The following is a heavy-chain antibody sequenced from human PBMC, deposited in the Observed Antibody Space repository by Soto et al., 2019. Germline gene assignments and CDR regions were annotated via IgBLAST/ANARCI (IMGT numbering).Heavy chain of an antibody. Sequence: ESGGGVVQPGTSLKLSCAASGFTFDDFGFHWVRQAPGKGLEWVATLSYDGSHEYYADSVKGRFTISRDNSKITLYLQMNSLKTEDTAMYYCAKEMFPRTVLDRSSPWGDYWGQGTLVTVSS. CDR2: LSYDGSHE. CDR1: GFTFDDFG. V-gene: IGHV3-30*18. CDR3: AKEMFPRTVLDRSSPWGDY. J-gene: IGHJ4*02. D-gene: IGHD3-22*01.